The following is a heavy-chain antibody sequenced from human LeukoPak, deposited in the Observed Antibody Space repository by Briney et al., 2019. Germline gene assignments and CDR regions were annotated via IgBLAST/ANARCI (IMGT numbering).Heavy chain of an antibody. Sequence: SETLSLTRSVSGGPINSISYYWGWIRQPPGKGLEWIGSIYYSGSTYYNPSLKSRVTISVDTSKKQFSLHLSSVTAADTAVYYCARRTYDSCGNFRLAPYYFDYGGQGTLVTVSS. CDR3: ARRTYDSCGNFRLAPYYFDY. J-gene: IGHJ4*02. CDR1: GGPINSISYY. CDR2: IYYSGST. V-gene: IGHV4-39*01. D-gene: IGHD3-22*01.